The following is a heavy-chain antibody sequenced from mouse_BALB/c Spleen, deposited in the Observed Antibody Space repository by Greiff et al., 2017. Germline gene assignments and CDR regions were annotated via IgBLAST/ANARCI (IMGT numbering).Heavy chain of an antibody. V-gene: IGHV1S56*01. J-gene: IGHJ4*01. CDR3: ARDYDVTYYAMDY. Sequence: VQLQQSGPELVKPGASVKMSCKASGYTFKSYYIHWVKQRPGQGLEWIGWIYPGDGSTKYNEKFKGKTTLTADKSSSTAYMLLSSLTSEDSAIYFCARDYDVTYYAMDYWGQGTSVTVSS. D-gene: IGHD2-4*01. CDR1: GYTFKSYY. CDR2: IYPGDGST.